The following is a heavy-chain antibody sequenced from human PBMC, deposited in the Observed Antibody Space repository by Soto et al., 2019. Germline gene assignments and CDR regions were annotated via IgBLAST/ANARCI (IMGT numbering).Heavy chain of an antibody. CDR1: GGSISSGGYY. Sequence: TSETLSLTCTVSGGSISSGGYYWSLIRQPPGKGLEWIGYIYYSGSTYYNPSLKSRVTISVDTSKNQFSLKLSSVTAADTAVYYCARMAYYYDSSGYPSDHNWFDPWGQGTLVTVSS. V-gene: IGHV4-30-4*01. J-gene: IGHJ5*02. CDR2: IYYSGST. CDR3: ARMAYYYDSSGYPSDHNWFDP. D-gene: IGHD3-22*01.